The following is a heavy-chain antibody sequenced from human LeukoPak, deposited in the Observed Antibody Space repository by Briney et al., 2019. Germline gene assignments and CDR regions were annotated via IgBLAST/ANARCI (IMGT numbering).Heavy chain of an antibody. V-gene: IGHV3-33*01. CDR2: IWYDGSNK. CDR3: ARWVGGPGGWFDP. J-gene: IGHJ5*02. CDR1: GFTFSSYG. Sequence: GGSLRLSCAASGFTFSSYGMHWVRQAPGEGLEWVAVIWYDGSNKYYADSVKGRFTISRDNSKNTLLLQMNRLRAEDTAVYYCARWVGGPGGWFDPWGQGTLVTVSS. D-gene: IGHD3-16*01.